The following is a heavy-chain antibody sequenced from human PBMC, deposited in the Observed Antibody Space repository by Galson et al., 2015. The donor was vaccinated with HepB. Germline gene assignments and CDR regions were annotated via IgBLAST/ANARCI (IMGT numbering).Heavy chain of an antibody. CDR2: IYPGDSDT. Sequence: QSGAEVKKPGESLTISCKGSGYTFTNYWIGWVRQMPGKGLEWMGIIYPGDSDTRYSPSFQGQVTISADKSISTAYLQWTSLKASDTGMYYCARREYCTTSSCYSTIWGQGTLVTVSS. J-gene: IGHJ4*02. D-gene: IGHD2-15*01. CDR3: ARREYCTTSSCYSTI. V-gene: IGHV5-51*01. CDR1: GYTFTNYW.